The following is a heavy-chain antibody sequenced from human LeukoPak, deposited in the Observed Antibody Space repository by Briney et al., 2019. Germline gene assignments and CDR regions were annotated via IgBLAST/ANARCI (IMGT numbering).Heavy chain of an antibody. J-gene: IGHJ4*02. V-gene: IGHV4-39*07. D-gene: IGHD5-24*01. CDR1: GGSISSSSYY. Sequence: PSETLSLTCTVSGGSISSSSYYWGWIRQPPGNGLEWIWRILYNESTYYKPSLKSRVTISVDTSKKEFSLKLSSVTDAATAVYYCARVPNGRGGPGQPRDGVEMAFDYWGKGTLVTVSS. CDR3: ARVPNGRGGPGQPRDGVEMAFDY. CDR2: ILYNEST.